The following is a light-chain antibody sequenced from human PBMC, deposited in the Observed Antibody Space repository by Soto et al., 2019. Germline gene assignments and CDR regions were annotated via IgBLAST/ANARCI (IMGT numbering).Light chain of an antibody. J-gene: IGKJ1*01. V-gene: IGKV2-28*01. CDR3: MQPLQSWT. CDR1: QSLLHSNGYNY. CDR2: LGS. Sequence: DGEMTQSTLSLPVTPGEPASISCRNRQSLLHSNGYNYLDWYLQKPGQSPQLLIYLGSNRAAGVPDRFSGSGSGTDFTLKISRVEAEDVGVYYCMQPLQSWTFGQGTKVDIK.